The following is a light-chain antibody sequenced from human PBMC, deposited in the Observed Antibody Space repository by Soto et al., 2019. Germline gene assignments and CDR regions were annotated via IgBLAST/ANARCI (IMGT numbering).Light chain of an antibody. Sequence: DIQMTQSPSTRSASVGDRVTITCRASQSINDWLAWYQQKPGKAPKLLSYKSSNLQSGVPSRFSGSGSGTEFTLTISSLQPDDFATYYCQQYSSYSTFGQGTKVEVK. V-gene: IGKV1-5*03. CDR3: QQYSSYST. J-gene: IGKJ1*01. CDR2: KSS. CDR1: QSINDW.